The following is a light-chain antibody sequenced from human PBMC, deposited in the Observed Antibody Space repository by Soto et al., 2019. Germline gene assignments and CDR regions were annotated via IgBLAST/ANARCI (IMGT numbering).Light chain of an antibody. CDR3: CSYAAGDSFK. J-gene: IGLJ2*01. CDR2: EVS. Sequence: QSALTQPASVSGSPGQSITISCTGTSSDVGGSKYVSWYQQHPGKAPKLIIYEVSHRPSGVSNRFSASKSGNTASLTISGLQAEDEADYYCCSYAAGDSFKFGGGTKLTVL. V-gene: IGLV2-14*01. CDR1: SSDVGGSKY.